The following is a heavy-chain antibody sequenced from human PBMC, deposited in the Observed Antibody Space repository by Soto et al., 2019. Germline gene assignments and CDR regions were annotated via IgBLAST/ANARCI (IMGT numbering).Heavy chain of an antibody. CDR1: GFTFSSYI. Sequence: GGSLRLSCAASGFTFSSYIMNWVRQAPGKGLEWVSSISSSSSYIYYADSVKGRFTISRDNAKNSLYLQMNSLRAEDTAVYYCARELMITFGGVIVIPHYYYYGMDVWGQGPPLTVSS. J-gene: IGHJ6*02. D-gene: IGHD3-16*02. CDR3: ARELMITFGGVIVIPHYYYYGMDV. CDR2: ISSSSSYI. V-gene: IGHV3-21*01.